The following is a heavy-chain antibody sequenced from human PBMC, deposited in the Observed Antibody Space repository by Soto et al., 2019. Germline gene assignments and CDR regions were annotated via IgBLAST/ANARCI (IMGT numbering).Heavy chain of an antibody. CDR2: IYPGDSDT. J-gene: IGHJ4*02. CDR1: GYSFTSYW. Sequence: GESLKISCKGSGYSFTSYWIGWVRQMPGKGLEWMGIIYPGDSDTRYSPSFQGQVTISADKSISTAYLQWSSLKASDTAMYCCAIDPIDCSSTSCYVSVWGQGTLVTVSS. D-gene: IGHD2-2*01. CDR3: AIDPIDCSSTSCYVSV. V-gene: IGHV5-51*01.